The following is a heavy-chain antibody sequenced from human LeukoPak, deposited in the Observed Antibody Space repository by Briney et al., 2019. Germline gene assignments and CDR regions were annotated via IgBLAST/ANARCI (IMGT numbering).Heavy chain of an antibody. D-gene: IGHD5/OR15-5a*01. J-gene: IGHJ4*02. Sequence: GGSLRLSCAASGFTFSSYAMHWVRQAPGKGLEWVAVISYDGSNKYYADSVKGRFTISRDSSKNTLYLQMNSLRAEDTAVYYCARDYIYDYTSGFDYWGQGTLVTVSS. V-gene: IGHV3-30-3*01. CDR3: ARDYIYDYTSGFDY. CDR2: ISYDGSNK. CDR1: GFTFSSYA.